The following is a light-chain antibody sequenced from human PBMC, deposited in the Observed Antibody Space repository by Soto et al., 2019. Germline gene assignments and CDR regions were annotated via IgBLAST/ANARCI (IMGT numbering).Light chain of an antibody. CDR1: QSVSNNY. CDR2: GAS. V-gene: IGKV3-20*01. J-gene: IGKJ4*01. Sequence: EIVLTQSPGSLSLSPGERATLSCRASQSVSNNYLAWYQQKPGQAPRLLIYGASSRATAIPDRFSGSGSGTDFTLTISRLEPEDFAVYYCQQYGSSPPKLTFGGGTKVDIK. CDR3: QQYGSSPPKLT.